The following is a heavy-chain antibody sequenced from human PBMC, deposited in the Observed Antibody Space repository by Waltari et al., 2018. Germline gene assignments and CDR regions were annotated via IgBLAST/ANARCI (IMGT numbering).Heavy chain of an antibody. Sequence: QLQLQESGPGLVKPSETLSLSCTVSGDSISRRAYYWGWIRQPPGKGLEWIGSVDDSGNSYYNPSLKSRVDISTDTSKNQLSLRLTSVTAADSAVYHCARQRPAALVAWFDSWGQGTPVIVSS. CDR3: ARQRPAALVAWFDS. CDR1: GDSISRRAYY. V-gene: IGHV4-39*07. CDR2: VDDSGNS. D-gene: IGHD2-2*01. J-gene: IGHJ5*01.